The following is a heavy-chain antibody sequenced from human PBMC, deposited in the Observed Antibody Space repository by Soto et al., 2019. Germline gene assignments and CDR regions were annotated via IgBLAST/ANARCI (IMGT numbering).Heavy chain of an antibody. CDR3: ARYDYSNYYYYGMDV. V-gene: IGHV4-30-4*01. J-gene: IGHJ6*02. CDR1: GDSISSGDYY. Sequence: SETLSLTCTVSGDSISSGDYYWSWIRQPPGKGLEWIGYIYYSGSTYYNPSLKSRVTISVDTSKNQFSLKLSSVTAADTAVYYCARYDYSNYYYYGMDVWGQGTTVTVSS. CDR2: IYYSGST. D-gene: IGHD4-4*01.